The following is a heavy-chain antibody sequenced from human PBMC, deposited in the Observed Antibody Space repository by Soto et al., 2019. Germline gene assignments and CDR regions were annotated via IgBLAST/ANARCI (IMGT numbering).Heavy chain of an antibody. D-gene: IGHD2-2*01. CDR2: ISLYSDGT. J-gene: IGHJ5*02. Sequence: QVHLVQAGGEVKRPGASVKVSCKTSGYTFSNYGITWVRQAPGQPLEWLGWISLYSDGTNYAQKFQGRVSMTTDTSTTTAYMELRSLRSDDTAVYYCARVVPGAEAWFGPWGQGTLVTVSS. CDR1: GYTFSNYG. V-gene: IGHV1-18*01. CDR3: ARVVPGAEAWFGP.